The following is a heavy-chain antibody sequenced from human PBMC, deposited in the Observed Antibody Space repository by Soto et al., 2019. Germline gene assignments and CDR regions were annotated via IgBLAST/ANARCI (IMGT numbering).Heavy chain of an antibody. Sequence: EVQLLESGGGVVQPGGSLTLSCAASGFTFSAFALSWVRQAPGEGLEWVSGIVGSGGRTYYADSVKGRFTISRNNSKNTVYLQMSSLRAEDTAMYYCAKDPAGMYSSGWSQSFDFWGQGTQVTVSS. CDR1: GFTFSAFA. CDR2: IVGSGGRT. CDR3: AKDPAGMYSSGWSQSFDF. J-gene: IGHJ4*02. D-gene: IGHD6-19*01. V-gene: IGHV3-23*01.